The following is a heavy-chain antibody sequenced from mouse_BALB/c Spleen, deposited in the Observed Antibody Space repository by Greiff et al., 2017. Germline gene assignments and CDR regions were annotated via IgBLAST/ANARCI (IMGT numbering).Heavy chain of an antibody. D-gene: IGHD4-1*01. CDR2: INPYNDGT. V-gene: IGHV1-14*01. CDR1: GYTFTSYV. CDR3: ARAWDAMDY. Sequence: EVQRVESGPELVKPGASVKMSCKASGYTFTSYVMHWVKQKPGQGLEWIGYINPYNDGTKYNEKFKGKATLTSDKSSSTAYMELSSLTSEDSAVYYCARAWDAMDYWGQGTSVTVSS. J-gene: IGHJ4*01.